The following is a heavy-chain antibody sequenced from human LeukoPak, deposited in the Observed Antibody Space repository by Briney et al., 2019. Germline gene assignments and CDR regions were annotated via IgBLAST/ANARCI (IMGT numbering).Heavy chain of an antibody. CDR3: ARGTFKDGLDV. D-gene: IGHD2/OR15-2a*01. CDR1: GGSISIFY. V-gene: IGHV4-4*07. CDR2: IHSSGST. Sequence: ASETLSLTCTVSGGSISIFYWSWIRRPAGKGLDWIGRIHSSGSTNHNPSLKSRVTLSVDTSKNQFSLRLTSVAAADTAVYYCARGTFKDGLDVWGQGTTVTVSS. J-gene: IGHJ6*02.